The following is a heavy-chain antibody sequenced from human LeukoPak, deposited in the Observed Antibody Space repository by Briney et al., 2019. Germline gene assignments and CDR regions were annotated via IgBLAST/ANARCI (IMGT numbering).Heavy chain of an antibody. CDR3: ARGLLDGYTHPAAFDI. J-gene: IGHJ3*02. D-gene: IGHD5-24*01. V-gene: IGHV4-59*01. CDR1: GSISSFY. CDR2: IYYSGST. Sequence: SETLSLTCTVFGSISSFYWSWIRQPPGKGLEWIGYIYYSGSTNYNPSLKSRVTISVDTSKNQFSLKLSSVTAADPAFYYCARGLLDGYTHPAAFDIWGQGTMVTVSS.